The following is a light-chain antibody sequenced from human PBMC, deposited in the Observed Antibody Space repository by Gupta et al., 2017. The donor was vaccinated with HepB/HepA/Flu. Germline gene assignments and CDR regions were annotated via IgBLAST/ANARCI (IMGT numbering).Light chain of an antibody. V-gene: IGKV1-8*01. Sequence: STGDRVTITCRASQGISSYLAWYQQKPGKAPKLLIYAASTLQSGVPSRFSGSGSGTDFTLTISCLQSEDFATYYCQQYDSYPPWTFGQGTKVEIK. CDR3: QQYDSYPPWT. CDR2: AAS. CDR1: QGISSY. J-gene: IGKJ1*01.